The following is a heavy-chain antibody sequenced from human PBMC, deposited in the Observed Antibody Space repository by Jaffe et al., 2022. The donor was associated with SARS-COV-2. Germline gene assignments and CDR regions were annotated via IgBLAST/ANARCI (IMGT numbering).Heavy chain of an antibody. Sequence: EVQLVESGGGLVQPGRSLRLSCTASGFTFGDYAMSWFRQAPGKGLEWVGFIRSKAYGGTTEYAASVKGRFTISRDDSKSIAYLQMNSLKTEDTAVYYCTRAPRTGPFHHKYYFDYWGQGTLVTVSS. CDR3: TRAPRTGPFHHKYYFDY. CDR2: IRSKAYGGTT. CDR1: GFTFGDYA. V-gene: IGHV3-49*03. D-gene: IGHD1-1*01. J-gene: IGHJ4*02.